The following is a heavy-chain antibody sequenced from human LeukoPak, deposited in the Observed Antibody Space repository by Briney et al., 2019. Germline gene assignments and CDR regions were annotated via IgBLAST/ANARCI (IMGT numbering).Heavy chain of an antibody. Sequence: ASVSLSRTSSGYTFTCYDINWVRQPTGPGHELVGWMNLNSSYTGFAQKFQARVTMTSDTSISTAYMELSSLRAEDTAVYYCVRVYGAIDCWGQGTLVTVSS. CDR3: VRVYGAIDC. V-gene: IGHV1-8*01. CDR2: MNLNSSYT. D-gene: IGHD4-17*01. CDR1: GYTFTCYD. J-gene: IGHJ4*02.